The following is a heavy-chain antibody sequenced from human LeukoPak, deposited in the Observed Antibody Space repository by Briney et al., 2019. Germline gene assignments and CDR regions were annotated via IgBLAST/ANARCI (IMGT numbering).Heavy chain of an antibody. V-gene: IGHV4-4*07. CDR2: IYTSGST. CDR1: GGSISSYY. CDR3: ARFATNNWYFDY. Sequence: SETLSLTCTVSGGSISSYYWSWIRQPAGKGLEWIGRIYTSGSTNYNPSLKSRVTMSVDTSKNQFSLTLTSVTAADTAVYYCARFATNNWYFDYWGQGTLVTVSS. D-gene: IGHD1-1*01. J-gene: IGHJ4*02.